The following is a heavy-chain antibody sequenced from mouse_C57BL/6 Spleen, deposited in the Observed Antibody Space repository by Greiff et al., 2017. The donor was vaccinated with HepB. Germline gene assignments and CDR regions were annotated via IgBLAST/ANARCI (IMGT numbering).Heavy chain of an antibody. J-gene: IGHJ3*01. CDR2: INPSTGGT. CDR3: ARRGYYSPFAY. V-gene: IGHV1-42*01. CDR1: GYSFTGYY. Sequence: EVQLQQSGPELVKPGASVKISCKASGYSFTGYYMNWVKQSPEKSLEWIGEINPSTGGTTYNQKFKAKATLTVDKSSSTAYMQLKSLTSEDSAVYYCARRGYYSPFAYWGQGTLVTVSA. D-gene: IGHD2-12*01.